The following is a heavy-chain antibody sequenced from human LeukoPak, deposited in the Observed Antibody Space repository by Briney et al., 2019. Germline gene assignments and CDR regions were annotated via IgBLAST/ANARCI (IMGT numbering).Heavy chain of an antibody. CDR1: GGSISSGGYY. CDR2: IYYSGST. CDR3: ARARLGYYSGGSCYSTYYGMDV. Sequence: SETLSLTCTVSGGSISSGGYYWSWIRQHPGKGLEWIGYIYYSGSTYYNPSLKSRVTISVDTSKNQFSLKLSSVTAADTAVYYCARARLGYYSGGSCYSTYYGMDVWGKGTTVTVSS. D-gene: IGHD2-15*01. V-gene: IGHV4-31*03. J-gene: IGHJ6*04.